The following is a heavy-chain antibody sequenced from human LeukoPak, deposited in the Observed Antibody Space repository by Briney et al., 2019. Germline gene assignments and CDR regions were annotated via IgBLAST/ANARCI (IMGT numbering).Heavy chain of an antibody. V-gene: IGHV4-39*01. CDR2: IYYSGST. J-gene: IGHJ4*02. CDR1: GGSISSSSYC. D-gene: IGHD3-3*01. Sequence: SETLSLTCTVSGGSISSSSYCWGWIRQPPGTGLEWIGSIYYSGSTYYNPSLKSRVTISVDTSKNQFSLKLSSVTAADTAVYYCARTMYYDLWSGYYTYLDYWGQGTLVTVSS. CDR3: ARTMYYDLWSGYYTYLDY.